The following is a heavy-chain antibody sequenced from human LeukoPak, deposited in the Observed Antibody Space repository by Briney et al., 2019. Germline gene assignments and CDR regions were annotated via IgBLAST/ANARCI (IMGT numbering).Heavy chain of an antibody. Sequence: GSLRLYCAASGFTFRCYWMAWVRQAPGKGPEWLANINQDGGEKYYVDSVKGRFTISRDNAENSLYLQMNSLRAEDTAVYYCARGPGPTTTTWLGYWGQGTLVTVSS. CDR3: ARGPGPTTTTWLGY. CDR1: GFTFRCYW. D-gene: IGHD4-11*01. J-gene: IGHJ4*02. CDR2: INQDGGEK. V-gene: IGHV3-7*01.